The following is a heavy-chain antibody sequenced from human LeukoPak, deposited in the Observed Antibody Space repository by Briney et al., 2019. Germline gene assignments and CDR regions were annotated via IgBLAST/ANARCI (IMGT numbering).Heavy chain of an antibody. D-gene: IGHD3-10*01. V-gene: IGHV4-59*01. Sequence: PSETLSLTCTVSGGSISSYYWSWIRQPPGKGLEWIGYIYYSGSTNYNPSLKSRVTISVDTSKNQFSLKLSSVTAADTAVYYCARQSKWFGENYYYYYYMDVWGKGTTVTVSS. CDR2: IYYSGST. CDR1: GGSISSYY. J-gene: IGHJ6*03. CDR3: ARQSKWFGENYYYYYYMDV.